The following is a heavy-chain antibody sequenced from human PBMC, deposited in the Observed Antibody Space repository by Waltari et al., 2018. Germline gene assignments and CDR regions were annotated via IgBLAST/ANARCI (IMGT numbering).Heavy chain of an antibody. D-gene: IGHD6-13*01. CDR2: ILPIFGTA. V-gene: IGHV1-69*13. Sequence: QVQLVQSGAEVKKPGSSVKVSCKASGGTFSSYAISWVRQAPGQGLEWMGGILPIFGTANDAQKFQGRVTITADESTSTAYMELSSLRSEDTAVYYCARGGPLSIAAAHPGMDVWGQGTTVTVSS. CDR1: GGTFSSYA. J-gene: IGHJ6*02. CDR3: ARGGPLSIAAAHPGMDV.